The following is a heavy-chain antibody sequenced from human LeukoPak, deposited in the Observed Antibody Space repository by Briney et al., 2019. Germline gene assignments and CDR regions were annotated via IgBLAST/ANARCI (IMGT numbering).Heavy chain of an antibody. CDR2: IYTSGGT. CDR1: SGSFSSGGYY. D-gene: IGHD6-6*01. J-gene: IGHJ4*02. V-gene: IGHV4-31*03. Sequence: SETLSLTCTVSSGSFSSGGYYWSWIRQHPGKGLEWIGYIYTSGGTNYIPSLKGRVTISIDTSKNQFSLKLSSVTAADSAVYYCARLTRLSTSPDRYYLDYWGQGTLVTVSS. CDR3: ARLTRLSTSPDRYYLDY.